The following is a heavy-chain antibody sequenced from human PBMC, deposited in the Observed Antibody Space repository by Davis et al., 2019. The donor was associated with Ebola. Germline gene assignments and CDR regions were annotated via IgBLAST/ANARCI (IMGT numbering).Heavy chain of an antibody. V-gene: IGHV1-58*01. Sequence: SVKVSCKASGFTFPKSAVQWVRQARGQRLEWIGWIVIGSGHTTYAQKFQGRVTMTRDTSTSTVYMELSSLRSEDTAVYYCARTRGNWFDPWGQGTLVTVSS. CDR3: ARTRGNWFDP. CDR2: IVIGSGHT. CDR1: GFTFPKSA. J-gene: IGHJ5*02.